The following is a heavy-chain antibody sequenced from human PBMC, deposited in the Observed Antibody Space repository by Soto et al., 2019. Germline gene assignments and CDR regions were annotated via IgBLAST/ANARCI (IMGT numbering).Heavy chain of an antibody. J-gene: IGHJ4*02. CDR3: AKYQPMTQPRPYFDY. Sequence: PGGSLRLSCAASGFTFSSYAMSWVRQAPGKGLGWVSAISSSGGSTFYADSVKGRFTIPRDNSRNTLYLQMNSLRAEDTAIYYCAKYQPMTQPRPYFDYWGQGTLVTVS. CDR1: GFTFSSYA. V-gene: IGHV3-23*01. D-gene: IGHD3-22*01. CDR2: ISSSGGST.